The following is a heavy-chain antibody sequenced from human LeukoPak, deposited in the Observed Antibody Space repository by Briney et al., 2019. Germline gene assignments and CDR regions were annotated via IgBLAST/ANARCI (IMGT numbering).Heavy chain of an antibody. CDR3: ATEPCSGGSCYPDAFDI. CDR2: FDPEDGET. J-gene: IGHJ3*02. Sequence: ASVKVSCKVSGYTLTELSMHWVRQAPGKGLEWVGGFDPEDGETIYAQKFQGRVTMTEDTSTDTAYMELSSLRSEDTAVYYCATEPCSGGSCYPDAFDIWGQGTMVTVSS. V-gene: IGHV1-24*01. D-gene: IGHD2-15*01. CDR1: GYTLTELS.